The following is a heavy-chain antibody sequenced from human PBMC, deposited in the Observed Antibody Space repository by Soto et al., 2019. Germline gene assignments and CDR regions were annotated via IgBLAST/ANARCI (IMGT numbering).Heavy chain of an antibody. V-gene: IGHV4-31*03. J-gene: IGHJ4*02. CDR1: GGSISSGGYY. D-gene: IGHD1-26*01. CDR2: IYYSGST. Sequence: LTCTVSGGSISSGGYYWSWIRQHPGKGLEWIGYIYYSGSTYYNPSLKSRVTISVDTSKNQFSLKLSSVTAADTAVYYCATEMGATQGPFDNWGQGTLVTVSS. CDR3: ATEMGATQGPFDN.